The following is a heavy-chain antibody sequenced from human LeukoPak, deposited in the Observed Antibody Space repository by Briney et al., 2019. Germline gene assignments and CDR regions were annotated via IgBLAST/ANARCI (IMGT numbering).Heavy chain of an antibody. CDR1: GFSISGYW. Sequence: GGSLRLSCTASGFSISGYWVHWVRQAPGKGLVWVSRIRSEGSPTDYADSVKGRFTISRDNAKNTVYLQMNSLRAEDTAVYYCARGQRFYDILTPDYWGQGTLVTVSS. CDR3: ARGQRFYDILTPDY. CDR2: IRSEGSPT. J-gene: IGHJ4*02. D-gene: IGHD3-9*01. V-gene: IGHV3-74*01.